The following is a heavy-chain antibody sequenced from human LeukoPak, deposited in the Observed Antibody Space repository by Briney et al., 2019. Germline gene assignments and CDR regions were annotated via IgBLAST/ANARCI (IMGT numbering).Heavy chain of an antibody. J-gene: IGHJ4*02. V-gene: IGHV1-69*01. CDR1: GGTFSSYA. D-gene: IGHD1-26*01. Sequence: ASVKVSCKASGGTFSSYAISWVRQAPGQGLEWMGGIIPIFGTANYARKFQGRVTITADESTSTAYMELSSLRSEDTAVYYCARESLPAVGYFDYWGQGTLVTVSS. CDR2: IIPIFGTA. CDR3: ARESLPAVGYFDY.